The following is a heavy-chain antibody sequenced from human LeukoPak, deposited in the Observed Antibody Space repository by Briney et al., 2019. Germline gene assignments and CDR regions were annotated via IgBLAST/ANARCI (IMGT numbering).Heavy chain of an antibody. CDR3: ASYDRGYSYYDAFDI. CDR1: GYSFTSYW. Sequence: HGESLKISCKGSGYSFTSYWIGWVRQMPGKGLEWMGIIYPGDSDTRYSPSFQGQVTISADKSISTAYLQWSSLKASDTAMYYCASYDRGYSYYDAFDIWGQGTMVTVSS. V-gene: IGHV5-51*01. J-gene: IGHJ3*02. CDR2: IYPGDSDT. D-gene: IGHD5-18*01.